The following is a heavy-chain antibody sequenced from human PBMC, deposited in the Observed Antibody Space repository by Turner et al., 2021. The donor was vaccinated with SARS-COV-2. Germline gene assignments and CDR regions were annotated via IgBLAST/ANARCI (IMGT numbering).Heavy chain of an antibody. J-gene: IGHJ4*02. D-gene: IGHD3-10*01. CDR1: GFTFSSYG. CDR3: ARDLFQDYGSGSYRLDY. CDR2: IWYDGSNK. V-gene: IGHV3-33*01. Sequence: QVQLVESGGGVVQPGRSLRLACAAAGFTFSSYGMHWVRQAPGKGLEWVAVIWYDGSNKYYADSVKGRFTISRDNSKNTLYLQMNSLRAEDTAVYYCARDLFQDYGSGSYRLDYWGQGTLVTVSS.